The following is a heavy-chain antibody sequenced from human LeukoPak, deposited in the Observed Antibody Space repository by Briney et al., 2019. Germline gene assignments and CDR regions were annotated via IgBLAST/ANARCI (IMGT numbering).Heavy chain of an antibody. D-gene: IGHD3-3*01. V-gene: IGHV4-34*01. CDR1: GGPFSSYY. CDR3: ARQGHYDFWSGQGDAFDI. Sequence: SETLSLTCAVYGGPFSSYYWSWIRQPPGKGLEWIGEINHSGSTNYNPSLKSRVTISVDTSKNQFSLKLSSVTAADTAVYYCARQGHYDFWSGQGDAFDIWGQGTMVTVSS. J-gene: IGHJ3*02. CDR2: INHSGST.